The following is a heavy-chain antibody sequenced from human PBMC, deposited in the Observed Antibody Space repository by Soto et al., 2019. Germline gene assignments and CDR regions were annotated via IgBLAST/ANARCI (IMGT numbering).Heavy chain of an antibody. J-gene: IGHJ5*02. D-gene: IGHD3-3*01. CDR2: IYYSGST. Sequence: SETLSLTCTVSGGSISSGGYYWSWIRQPPGKGLEWIGYIYYSGSTYYNPSLKSRVTISVDTSKNQFSLKLSSVTAADTAVYYCARGRFLEWLLSGWFDPWGQGTLVTVS. V-gene: IGHV4-30-4*01. CDR1: GGSISSGGYY. CDR3: ARGRFLEWLLSGWFDP.